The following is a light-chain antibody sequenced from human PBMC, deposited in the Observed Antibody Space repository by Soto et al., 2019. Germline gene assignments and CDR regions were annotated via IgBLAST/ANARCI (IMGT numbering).Light chain of an antibody. CDR3: QQSYSAHGT. Sequence: DIVMTQSPDSLAVSLGERATINCKSSQSVLYSSNNKNYLAWYQQKPGQPPKLLIYWASTRESGVPDRFSGSGCGTDFPLTISRLQAEDVALYYCQQSYSAHGTFGQGTKLEIK. J-gene: IGKJ2*01. CDR1: QSVLYSSNNKNY. CDR2: WAS. V-gene: IGKV4-1*01.